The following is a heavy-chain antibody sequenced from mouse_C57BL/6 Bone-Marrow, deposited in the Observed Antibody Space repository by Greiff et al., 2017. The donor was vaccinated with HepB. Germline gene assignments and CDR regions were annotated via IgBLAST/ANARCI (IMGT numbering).Heavy chain of an antibody. V-gene: IGHV1-22*01. CDR3: ASPDGYYVRYAMDY. Sequence: EVKLQQSGPELVKPGASVKMSCKASGYTFTDYNMHWVKQSHGKSLEWIGYINPNNGGTSYNQKFKGKATLTVNKSSSTAYMELRSLTSEDSAVYYCASPDGYYVRYAMDYWGQGTSVTVSS. D-gene: IGHD2-3*01. J-gene: IGHJ4*01. CDR2: INPNNGGT. CDR1: GYTFTDYN.